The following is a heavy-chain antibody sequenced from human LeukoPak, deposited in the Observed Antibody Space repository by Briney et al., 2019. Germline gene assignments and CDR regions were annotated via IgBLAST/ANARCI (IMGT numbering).Heavy chain of an antibody. CDR2: ISYDGSNK. CDR3: AKELYYGSGSSVDY. V-gene: IGHV3-30*18. CDR1: GFTFSSYG. D-gene: IGHD3-10*01. Sequence: GRSLRLSCAASGFTFSSYGMHWVRQAPGKGLEWVAVISYDGSNKYYADSVKGRFTISRGNSKNTLYPQMNSLGAEDTAVYYCAKELYYGSGSSVDYWGQGTLVTVSS. J-gene: IGHJ4*02.